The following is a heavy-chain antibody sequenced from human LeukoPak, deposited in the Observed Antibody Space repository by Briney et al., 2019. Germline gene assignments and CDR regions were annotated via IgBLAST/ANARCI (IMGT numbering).Heavy chain of an antibody. D-gene: IGHD3-10*01. CDR3: ARGGPGNYYYYMDV. Sequence: GGSLRLSCAASGFTFTSYTMNWVRQAPGKGLGWVSSISSTGTYKYYADSVKGRFTISRDNAKNSLYLQMNSLRAEDTAVYYCARGGPGNYYYYMDVWGKGTTVTVS. CDR2: ISSTGTYK. CDR1: GFTFTSYT. V-gene: IGHV3-21*01. J-gene: IGHJ6*03.